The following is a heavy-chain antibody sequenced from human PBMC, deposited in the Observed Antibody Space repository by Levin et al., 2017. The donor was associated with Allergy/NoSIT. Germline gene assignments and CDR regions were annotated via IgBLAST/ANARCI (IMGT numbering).Heavy chain of an antibody. CDR3: AREGYQWYFDL. CDR2: INGDGSSR. Sequence: GGSLRLSCAASGFTFSDHWMHWVRQAPGKGLVWVSRINGDGSSRSYADSVKGRFTISRDHAKHSLYLEMNSLRSEDTAVFYCAREGYQWYFDLWGRGTLVSVSS. V-gene: IGHV3-74*01. J-gene: IGHJ2*01. D-gene: IGHD2-2*01. CDR1: GFTFSDHW.